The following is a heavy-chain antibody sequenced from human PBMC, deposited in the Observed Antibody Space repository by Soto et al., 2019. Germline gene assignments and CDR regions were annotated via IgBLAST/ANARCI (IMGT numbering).Heavy chain of an antibody. CDR2: ISSSSSTI. D-gene: IGHD3-9*01. CDR1: GFTFSSYS. V-gene: IGHV3-48*01. CDR3: ARDLSILTDYYRFSARCY. Sequence: GGSLRLSCAASGFTFSSYSMNWVRQALEKGLEWVSYISSSSSTIYYADSGKGRFTISRDNAKNSLYLQMNSLRAEDTAVYYCARDLSILTDYYRFSARCYRCQRTLVTVS. J-gene: IGHJ4*02.